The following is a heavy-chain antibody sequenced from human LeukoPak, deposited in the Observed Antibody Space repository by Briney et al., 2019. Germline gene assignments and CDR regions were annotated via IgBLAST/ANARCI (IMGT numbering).Heavy chain of an antibody. J-gene: IGHJ4*02. CDR3: AKDAVAPGSGGDYFDY. V-gene: IGHV1-18*01. CDR2: ISAFNGNT. D-gene: IGHD3-10*01. CDR1: GYTFSTYG. Sequence: RASVKVSCKASGYTFSTYGITWVRQAPGQGLEWMGWISAFNGNTNYAQKLQDRVTLSTDTSTTTAYMELRSLRSDDTAVYYCAKDAVAPGSGGDYFDYWGQGTLVTVSS.